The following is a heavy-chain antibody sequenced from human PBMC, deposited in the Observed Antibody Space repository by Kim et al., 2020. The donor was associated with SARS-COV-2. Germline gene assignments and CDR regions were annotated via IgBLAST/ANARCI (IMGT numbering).Heavy chain of an antibody. J-gene: IGHJ5*02. Sequence: GGSLRLSCAASGFTFSSYWMSWVRQAPGKGLEWVANIKQDGSEKYYVDSVKGRFTISRDNAKNSLYLQMNSLRAEDTAVYYCARDWRVGADNWFDPWGQGTLVTVSS. CDR1: GFTFSSYW. CDR3: ARDWRVGADNWFDP. D-gene: IGHD1-26*01. CDR2: IKQDGSEK. V-gene: IGHV3-7*01.